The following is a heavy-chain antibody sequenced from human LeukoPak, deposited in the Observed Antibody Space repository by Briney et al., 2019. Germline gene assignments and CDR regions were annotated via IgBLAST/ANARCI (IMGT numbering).Heavy chain of an antibody. CDR3: ARDGLTLTTLDY. CDR2: INIDGSTT. Sequence: GGSLRLSCAVSGFTFSSYWMHWVPQAPGKGLAWVSLINIDGSTTSYADPVKGRFTISRDNAKNTLYLQMNSLRAEDTAVYYCARDGLTLTTLDYWGQENLVTVSS. J-gene: IGHJ4*02. CDR1: GFTFSSYW. V-gene: IGHV3-74*01. D-gene: IGHD4-17*01.